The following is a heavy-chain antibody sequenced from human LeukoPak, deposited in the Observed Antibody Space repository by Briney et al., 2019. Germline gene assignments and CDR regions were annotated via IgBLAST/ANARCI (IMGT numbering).Heavy chain of an antibody. CDR2: INRDGSST. CDR1: GFTFSRYW. Sequence: PGGSLRLSCAASGFTFSRYWMHWVRQAPGKGLVWVSRINRDGSSTDYADSVKGRFTISRDNAKNTLYLQMNSLRAEDTAVYYCATINGLFDYWGQGTLVTVSS. V-gene: IGHV3-74*01. J-gene: IGHJ4*02. D-gene: IGHD5-12*01. CDR3: ATINGLFDY.